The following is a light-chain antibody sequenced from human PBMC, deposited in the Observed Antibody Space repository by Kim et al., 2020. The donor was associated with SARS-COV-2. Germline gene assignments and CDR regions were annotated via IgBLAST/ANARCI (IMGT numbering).Light chain of an antibody. CDR1: PGPVTSGHY. CDR2: NTD. J-gene: IGLJ2*01. V-gene: IGLV7-46*01. CDR3: LLSYTGGQV. Sequence: PGGKVTVTCGSNPGPVTSGHYAYWFQQKPGQAPRSLIYNTDTRQPWTPARFSGSLLGDKAALTLSGAQAEDEADYYCLLSYTGGQVFGGGTQLTVL.